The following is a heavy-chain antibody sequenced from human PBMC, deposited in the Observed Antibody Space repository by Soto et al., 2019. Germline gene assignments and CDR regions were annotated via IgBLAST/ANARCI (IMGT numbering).Heavy chain of an antibody. CDR1: GFTFSSYS. CDR3: ARDLRYSYGSDY. D-gene: IGHD5-18*01. CDR2: ISSSSSYV. J-gene: IGHJ4*02. Sequence: EVQLVESGGGLVKPGGSLRLSCAASGFTFSSYSMNWVRQAPGKGLEWVSSISSSSSYVYYADSVKGRFTISRDNAKNSLYLQMNSLRAEDTAVYYCARDLRYSYGSDYWGQGTLVTVSS. V-gene: IGHV3-21*01.